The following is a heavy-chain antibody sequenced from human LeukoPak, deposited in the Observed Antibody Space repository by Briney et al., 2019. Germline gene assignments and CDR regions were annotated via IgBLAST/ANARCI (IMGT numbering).Heavy chain of an antibody. V-gene: IGHV1-18*01. J-gene: IGHJ4*02. CDR2: ISAYNGNT. CDR3: ARFVGPATPFDY. CDR1: GYTFTSYG. Sequence: SVTVSYKASGYTFTSYGISWVRQAPGQGLEGMGWISAYNGNTNYAQKLQGSVTLTTDTSTSTAYMELRSLRSDDTAVYYCARFVGPATPFDYWGQGTLVTVSS.